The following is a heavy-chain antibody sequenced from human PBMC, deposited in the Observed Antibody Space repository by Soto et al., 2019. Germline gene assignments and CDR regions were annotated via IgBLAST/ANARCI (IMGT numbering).Heavy chain of an antibody. D-gene: IGHD3-10*01. Sequence: GGSLRLSCAASGFTVSSNYMSWVRQAPGKGLEWVSAISGSGGSTYYADSVKGRFTISRDNSKNTLYLQMNSLRAEDTAVYYCAKALRVGGSGSYNYYYGMDVWGQGTTVTVSS. CDR3: AKALRVGGSGSYNYYYGMDV. J-gene: IGHJ6*02. CDR2: ISGSGGST. V-gene: IGHV3-23*01. CDR1: GFTVSSNY.